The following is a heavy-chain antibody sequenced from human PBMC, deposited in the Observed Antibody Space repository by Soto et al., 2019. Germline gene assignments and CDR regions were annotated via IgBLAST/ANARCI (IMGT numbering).Heavy chain of an antibody. J-gene: IGHJ4*02. CDR1: GFTFSNYA. CDR3: AKVGASEAIDQFGY. D-gene: IGHD1-26*01. CDR2: ISGSGATT. Sequence: PGGSLRLSCEASGFTFSNYAMSWGRQAPGKGLEWVSVISGSGATTYYADSVKGRCTISRDNSKYTLYVQMSSLRAEDTAMSYCAKVGASEAIDQFGYWRRETLVTVSS. V-gene: IGHV3-23*01.